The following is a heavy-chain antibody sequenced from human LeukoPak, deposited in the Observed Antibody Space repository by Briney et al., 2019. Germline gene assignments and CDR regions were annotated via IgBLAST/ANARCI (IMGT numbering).Heavy chain of an antibody. D-gene: IGHD4-17*01. CDR3: ARGFMTTVTKVSSHNNWFDP. V-gene: IGHV4-59*01. CDR1: GGSISSYY. J-gene: IGHJ5*02. CDR2: IYYSGST. Sequence: PSETLSLTCTVSGGSISSYYWSWIRQPPGKGLEWIGYIYYSGSTNYNPSLKSRVTISVDTSKNQFSLKLSSVTAADTAVYYCARGFMTTVTKVSSHNNWFDPRGQGTLVTVSS.